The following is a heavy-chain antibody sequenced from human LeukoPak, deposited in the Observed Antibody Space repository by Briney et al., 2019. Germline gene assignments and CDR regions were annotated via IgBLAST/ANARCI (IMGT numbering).Heavy chain of an antibody. V-gene: IGHV3-23*01. J-gene: IGHJ6*03. D-gene: IGHD3-3*01. CDR2: ISDSGGST. CDR3: ASQGLETYYMDV. Sequence: TLXXYGMSWVRQAPGKGLEWVAGISDSGGSTNYADSVKGRFTISRDNPKNTLYLQMNSLRAEDTAVYYCASQGLETYYMDVWGKGTTVTVSS. CDR1: TLXXYG.